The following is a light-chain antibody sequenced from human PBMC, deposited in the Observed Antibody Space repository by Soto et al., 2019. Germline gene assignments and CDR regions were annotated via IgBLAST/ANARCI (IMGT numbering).Light chain of an antibody. CDR1: QRINNH. J-gene: IGKJ1*01. Sequence: DIQMTQSPSSLSTSVEDRVTITCRASQRINNHLNWYQQKPGKAPKLLINAASILQSGVPSRFSGSGSGTDFTLSISSLQPEDFATYYCQQSYSTPPTFGQGTKVEIK. CDR2: AAS. CDR3: QQSYSTPPT. V-gene: IGKV1-39*01.